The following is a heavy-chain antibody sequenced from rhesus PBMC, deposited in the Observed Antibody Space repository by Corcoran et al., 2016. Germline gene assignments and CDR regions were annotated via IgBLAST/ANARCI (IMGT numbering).Heavy chain of an antibody. J-gene: IGHJ4*01. CDR1: GGSVSSSNW. CDR2: ISGSSGST. D-gene: IGHD6-43*01. Sequence: QVQLQESGPGLVKPSETLSLTCAVSGGSVSSSNWWSWIRQPPGKGLEWIGYISGSSGSTYYNPSLKSRVTLSPDASKNQFSLKLGSVTAAYTAVYYCAREDPGGIAAAGVDYWGQGVLVTVSS. V-gene: IGHV4-65*01. CDR3: AREDPGGIAAAGVDY.